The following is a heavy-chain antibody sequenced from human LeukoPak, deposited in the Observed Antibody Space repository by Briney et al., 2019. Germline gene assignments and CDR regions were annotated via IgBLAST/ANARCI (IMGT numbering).Heavy chain of an antibody. Sequence: ASVKVSCKASGGTFSSYAISWVRQAPGQGLEWMGGIIPIFGTANYAQKFQGRVTITADESTSTAYMELSSLRSEDTAVYYCARSGGYSYGYGGIDYWGQGTLVTVSS. V-gene: IGHV1-69*13. J-gene: IGHJ4*02. CDR1: GGTFSSYA. CDR3: ARSGGYSYGYGGIDY. CDR2: IIPIFGTA. D-gene: IGHD5-18*01.